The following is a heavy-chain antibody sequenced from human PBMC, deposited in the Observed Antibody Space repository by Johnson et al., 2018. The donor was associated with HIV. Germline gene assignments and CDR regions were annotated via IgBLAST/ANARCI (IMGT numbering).Heavy chain of an antibody. CDR2: INWNGGST. J-gene: IGHJ3*02. Sequence: VQLVESGGGVVRPGGSLRLSCAASGFTFDDYGMSWVRQAPGKGLEWVSGINWNGGSTGYADSVKGRFPVSRDNRKNSLYLQMNSLRTEDTDLYYCAKAESNYGRAFDIWGQGTMVTVSS. CDR1: GFTFDDYG. CDR3: AKAESNYGRAFDI. V-gene: IGHV3-20*04. D-gene: IGHD5-24*01.